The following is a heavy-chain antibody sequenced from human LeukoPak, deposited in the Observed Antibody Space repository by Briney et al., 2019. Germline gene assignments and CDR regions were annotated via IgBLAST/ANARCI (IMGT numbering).Heavy chain of an antibody. D-gene: IGHD2-15*01. V-gene: IGHV4-4*02. Sequence: SETLSRTCAVSGGSISSSNWWSWVRQPPGKGLEWIGEIYHSGSTNYNPSPKSRVTISVDKSKNQFSLKLSSVTAADTAVYYCASPEATAATDSSYLHWGQGTLVTVSS. CDR2: IYHSGST. J-gene: IGHJ1*01. CDR1: GGSISSSNW. CDR3: ASPEATAATDSSYLH.